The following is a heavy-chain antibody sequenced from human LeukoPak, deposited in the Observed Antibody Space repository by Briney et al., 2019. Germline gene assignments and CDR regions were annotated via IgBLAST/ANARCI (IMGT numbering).Heavy chain of an antibody. CDR3: ARDWVTTDRWFDP. J-gene: IGHJ5*02. CDR2: IYYSGST. V-gene: IGHV4-59*01. D-gene: IGHD4-17*01. Sequence: SETLSLTCTVSGGSISSYYWSWIRQPPGKGLEWIGYIYYSGSTNYNSSFKSRVTISIDTSKNQFSLRLSSVTAADTAVYYCARDWVTTDRWFDPWGQGTLVTVSS. CDR1: GGSISSYY.